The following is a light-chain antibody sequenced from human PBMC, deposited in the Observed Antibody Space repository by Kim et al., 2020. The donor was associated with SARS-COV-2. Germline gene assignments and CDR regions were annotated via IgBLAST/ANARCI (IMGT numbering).Light chain of an antibody. Sequence: PASGSCRSSQGVVSSGVDTGLNCCRERPGQSPGRLSYNVSSRDSGDPDRFSSSGSGTSFTLQFSRVEAEYIGVYYCMQCTPWPFTFGAANKVGFK. CDR2: NVS. CDR1: QGVVSSGVDTG. V-gene: IGKV2-30*01. CDR3: MQCTPWPFT. J-gene: IGKJ3*01.